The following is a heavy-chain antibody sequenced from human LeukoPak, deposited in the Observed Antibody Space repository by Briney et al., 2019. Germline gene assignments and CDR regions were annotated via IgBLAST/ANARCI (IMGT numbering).Heavy chain of an antibody. CDR1: GDSISLYY. CDR3: AGGYGDNSFDY. Sequence: SETLSLTCTVSGDSISLYYWSWIRQPPGKGLEWIGYIYYTGSTKSNPSLKSRVTISVDTSKKQFSLNLSSVTAADTAVYYCAGGYGDNSFDYWGQGTLVTVSS. D-gene: IGHD4-23*01. CDR2: IYYTGST. J-gene: IGHJ4*02. V-gene: IGHV4-59*01.